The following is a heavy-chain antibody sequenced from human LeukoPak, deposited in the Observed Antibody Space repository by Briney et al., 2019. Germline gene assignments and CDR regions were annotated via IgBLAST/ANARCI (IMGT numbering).Heavy chain of an antibody. D-gene: IGHD6-19*01. V-gene: IGHV3-21*01. J-gene: IGHJ4*02. CDR2: ISSSSSYI. Sequence: GGSLRLSCAASGFTFSSYSMNWVRQAPGRGLEWVSSISSSSSYIYYADSAKGRFTISRDNAKNSLYLQMNSLRAEDTAVYYCARDGIAVAGFPFDYWGQGTLVTVSS. CDR3: ARDGIAVAGFPFDY. CDR1: GFTFSSYS.